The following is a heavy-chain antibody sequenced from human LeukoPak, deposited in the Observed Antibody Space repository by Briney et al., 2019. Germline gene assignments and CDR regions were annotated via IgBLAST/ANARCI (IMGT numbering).Heavy chain of an antibody. D-gene: IGHD2/OR15-2a*01. CDR3: ARIIVVTSTDYFDS. CDR2: IFYSGIT. J-gene: IGHJ4*02. Sequence: KPSETLSLTCTVSGGSISGTLYYWGWIRQPPGKGLEWIGSIFYSGITYYNPSLQSRVTISVDASKSQFSLHLSSVTAADTALYYCARIIVVTSTDYFDSWGQGTLVTVSS. V-gene: IGHV4-39*01. CDR1: GGSISGTLYY.